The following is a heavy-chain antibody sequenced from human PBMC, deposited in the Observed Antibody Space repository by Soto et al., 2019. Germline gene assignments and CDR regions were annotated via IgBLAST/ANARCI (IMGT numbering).Heavy chain of an antibody. CDR1: GGTFSSYA. V-gene: IGHV1-69*12. CDR3: ARHSGLERGHYYSGMDV. CDR2: IIPIFGTA. J-gene: IGHJ6*02. Sequence: QVQLVQSGAEVKKPGSSVKVSCKASGGTFSSYAISWVRQAPGQGLEWMGGIIPIFGTANYAQKFQGRVTITADESTSTAYMELSSLRSEDTAVYYCARHSGLERGHYYSGMDVWGQGTTVTVSS. D-gene: IGHD1-1*01.